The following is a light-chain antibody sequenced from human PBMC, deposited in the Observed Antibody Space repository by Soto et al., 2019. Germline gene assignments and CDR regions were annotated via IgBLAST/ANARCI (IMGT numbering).Light chain of an antibody. Sequence: EIVLTQSPGTLYLSPGARATLSCRASQSIGSNYLAWYQQKPGQAPRLVLYGASSRAMGIPDRFSGSGAGTDFTLTISRLEPEDFAVYYCQHYGTAPPLTFGGGTKVEIK. CDR1: QSIGSNY. CDR2: GAS. V-gene: IGKV3-20*01. J-gene: IGKJ4*01. CDR3: QHYGTAPPLT.